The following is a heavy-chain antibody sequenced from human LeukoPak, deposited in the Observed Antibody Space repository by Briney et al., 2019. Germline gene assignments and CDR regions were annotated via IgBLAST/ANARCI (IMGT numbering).Heavy chain of an antibody. CDR3: ARAGGYDYVWGSYYLDY. V-gene: IGHV3-66*01. CDR2: IYSGGST. J-gene: IGHJ4*02. Sequence: PGVSLRLSCAASGFTVSSYYMSWVRQAPGKGLEWVSVIYSGGSTYYADSVKGRFTISRDNSKNTLYLQMNSLRAEDTAVYYCARAGGYDYVWGSYYLDYWGQGTLVTVSS. CDR1: GFTVSSYY. D-gene: IGHD3-16*01.